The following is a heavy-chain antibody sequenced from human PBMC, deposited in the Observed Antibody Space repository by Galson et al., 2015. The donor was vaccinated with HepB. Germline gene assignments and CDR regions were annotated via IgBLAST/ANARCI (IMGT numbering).Heavy chain of an antibody. J-gene: IGHJ5*02. V-gene: IGHV3-21*01. Sequence: SLRLSCAASGFTFSSYSMNWVRQAPGKGLEWVSSISSSSSYIYYADSVKGRFTISRDNAKNSLYLQMNSLRAEDTAVYYCARDASSSWYWEGCWFDPWGQGTLVTVSS. CDR2: ISSSSSYI. D-gene: IGHD6-13*01. CDR3: ARDASSSWYWEGCWFDP. CDR1: GFTFSSYS.